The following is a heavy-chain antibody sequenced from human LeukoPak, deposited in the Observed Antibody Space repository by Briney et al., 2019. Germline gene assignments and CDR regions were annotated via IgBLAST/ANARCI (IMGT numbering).Heavy chain of an antibody. J-gene: IGHJ3*02. CDR1: GFTFSSYS. Sequence: GGSLRLSCAASGFTFSSYSMNWVRQAPGKGLEWVSSISSSSSYIYYADSVKGRFTISRDNAKNSLYLQMNSLRAEDTAVYYCARDLSITMIVVVPDAFDIWGQGTMVTVSS. CDR3: ARDLSITMIVVVPDAFDI. CDR2: ISSSSSYI. V-gene: IGHV3-21*01. D-gene: IGHD3-22*01.